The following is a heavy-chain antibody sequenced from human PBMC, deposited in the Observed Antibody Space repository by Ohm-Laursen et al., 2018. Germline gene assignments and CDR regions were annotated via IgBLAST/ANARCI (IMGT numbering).Heavy chain of an antibody. CDR3: ARGSGFFKLDV. Sequence: SDTLSLTCAVSGYSISSGYYWGWIRQPPGKGLEWIGSIYHSGSTKYNPSLKRRVTLSADSSNSQFSLRLTSVTAADTATYYCARGSGFFKLDVWGQGTTVTVSS. J-gene: IGHJ6*02. D-gene: IGHD6-19*01. CDR2: IYHSGST. V-gene: IGHV4-38-2*01. CDR1: GYSISSGYY.